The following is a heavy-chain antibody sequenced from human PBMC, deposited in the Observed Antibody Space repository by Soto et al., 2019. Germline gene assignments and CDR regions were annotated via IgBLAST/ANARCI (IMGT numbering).Heavy chain of an antibody. CDR2: IYYSGST. J-gene: IGHJ5*02. CDR1: GDSISEYY. CDR3: ARHSSGTSFDP. V-gene: IGHV4-59*08. D-gene: IGHD3-10*01. Sequence: SETLSLTCTVSGDSISEYYWSWIRQPPGKGLEWIGYIYYSGSTNSNNPSLKSRVAISVDTSKNEFSLKSGAVTAADTAVYYCARHSSGTSFDPWAQGTLVTVS.